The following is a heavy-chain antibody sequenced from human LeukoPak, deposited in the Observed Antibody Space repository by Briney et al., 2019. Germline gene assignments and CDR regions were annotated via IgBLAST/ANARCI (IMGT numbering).Heavy chain of an antibody. CDR1: GFTFNSYA. Sequence: GGSLKLSCAASGFTFNSYAMTWVRQAPGKGLEWVSVISGSGNNAYYADSVKGRFTISRDNSKNTLYLQMNSLRDEDTAVYYCAKALVLNVYAPIYWGQGTLVTVSS. D-gene: IGHD2-8*01. J-gene: IGHJ4*02. V-gene: IGHV3-23*01. CDR3: AKALVLNVYAPIY. CDR2: ISGSGNNA.